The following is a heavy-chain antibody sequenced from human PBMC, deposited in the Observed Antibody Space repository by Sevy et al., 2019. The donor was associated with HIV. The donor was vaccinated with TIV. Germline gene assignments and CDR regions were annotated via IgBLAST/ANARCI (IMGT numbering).Heavy chain of an antibody. V-gene: IGHV3-23*01. Sequence: GGSLRLSCVVSGFTFSNYYMSWVRQAPGKGLEWVSVISDSGGYTSYTDSVKGRFTISGDNSKNTLYLQMNSRRVEDTAIYYCANRAGPIFDNWGQGTLVTVSS. CDR2: ISDSGGYT. D-gene: IGHD6-19*01. CDR1: GFTFSNYY. J-gene: IGHJ4*02. CDR3: ANRAGPIFDN.